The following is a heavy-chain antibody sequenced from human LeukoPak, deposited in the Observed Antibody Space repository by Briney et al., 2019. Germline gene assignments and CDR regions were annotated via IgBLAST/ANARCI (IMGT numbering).Heavy chain of an antibody. Sequence: SVKVSCKASGFTFTSSAMQWVRQARGQRLEWIGWIVVGSGNTNYAQKFQERVTITRDMSTSTAYMELRSLRSDDTAVYYCARDRTTMIRGIYPGDYWGQGTLVTVSS. V-gene: IGHV1-58*02. J-gene: IGHJ4*02. CDR3: ARDRTTMIRGIYPGDY. CDR1: GFTFTSSA. D-gene: IGHD3-10*01. CDR2: IVVGSGNT.